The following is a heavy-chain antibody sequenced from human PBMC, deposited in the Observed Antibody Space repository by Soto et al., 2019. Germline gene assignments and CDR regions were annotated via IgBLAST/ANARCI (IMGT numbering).Heavy chain of an antibody. CDR1: GGSISSTNW. J-gene: IGHJ4*02. CDR3: ARDRDGGWGLEG. D-gene: IGHD7-27*01. CDR2: IYPEGHT. V-gene: IGHV4-4*02. Sequence: HVQLQESGPGLVDPSGTLSLTCAVSGGSISSTNWWSWVRQPPGKGLEWIGEIYPEGHTNYNPSLKSRVSISIDMSKNHLSLKLTSVTTADTAVYYCARDRDGGWGLEGWGRGTLVAVSS.